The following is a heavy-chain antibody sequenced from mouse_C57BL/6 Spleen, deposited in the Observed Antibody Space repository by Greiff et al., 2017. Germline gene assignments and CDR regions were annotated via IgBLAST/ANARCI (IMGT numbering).Heavy chain of an antibody. D-gene: IGHD1-1*01. CDR1: GYTFTSYW. Sequence: QVQLKQPGAELVKPGASEKMSCKASGYTFTSYWITWVKQRPGQGLEWIGEIYPGSGSTNYNEKFKCKATLTVDTSSSTAYMQLSSLTSEDSAVYYCARMGGNVAYEGYFDVWGTGTTVTVSS. CDR2: IYPGSGST. CDR3: ARMGGNVAYEGYFDV. V-gene: IGHV1-55*01. J-gene: IGHJ1*03.